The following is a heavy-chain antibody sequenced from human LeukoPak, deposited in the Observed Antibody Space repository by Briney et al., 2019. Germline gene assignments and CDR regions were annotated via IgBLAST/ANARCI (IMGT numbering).Heavy chain of an antibody. CDR2: IYYSGST. J-gene: IGHJ5*02. Sequence: SETLSLTCIVYGGSISSGSYYWGWIRQPPGKGLEWIGNIYYSGSTYYNPSLKSRVTISVDTSKNQFSLKLSSVTAADTAVYYCARRNYYDNRGWFDPWGQGTLVTVSS. V-gene: IGHV4-39*01. D-gene: IGHD3-9*01. CDR1: GGSISSGSYY. CDR3: ARRNYYDNRGWFDP.